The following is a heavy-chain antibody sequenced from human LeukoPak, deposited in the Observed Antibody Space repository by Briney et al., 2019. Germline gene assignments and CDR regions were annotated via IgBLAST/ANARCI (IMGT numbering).Heavy chain of an antibody. V-gene: IGHV4-39*07. J-gene: IGHJ4*02. Sequence: PSETLSLTCTVSGGSISSSSYYWGWIRQPPGKGLEWIGSIYYSGSTYYNPSLKSRVTISVDTSKNQFSLKLSSVTAADTAVYYCARGQWLVPFDYWGQGTLVTVSS. CDR2: IYYSGST. D-gene: IGHD6-19*01. CDR3: ARGQWLVPFDY. CDR1: GGSISSSSYY.